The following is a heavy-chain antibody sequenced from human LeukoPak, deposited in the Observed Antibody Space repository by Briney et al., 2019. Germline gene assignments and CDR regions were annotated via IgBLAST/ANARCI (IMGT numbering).Heavy chain of an antibody. CDR2: IYYSGST. CDR3: ARLRGYGYGYVFGYFDY. J-gene: IGHJ4*02. D-gene: IGHD5-18*01. V-gene: IGHV4-39*07. Sequence: SETLSLTCTVSGGSISSSSYYWGWIRQPPGKGLEWIGSIYYSGSTYYNPSLKSRVTISVDTSKNQFSLKLSSVTAADTAVYYCARLRGYGYGYVFGYFDYWGQGTLVTVSS. CDR1: GGSISSSSYY.